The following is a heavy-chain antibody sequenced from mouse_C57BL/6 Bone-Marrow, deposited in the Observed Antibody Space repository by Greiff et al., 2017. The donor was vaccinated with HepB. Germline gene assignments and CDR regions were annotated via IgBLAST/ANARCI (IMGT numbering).Heavy chain of an antibody. V-gene: IGHV1-82*01. Sequence: QVTLKESGPELVKPGASVKISCKASGYAFSSSWMNWVKQRPGKGLEWIGRIYPGDGDTNYNGKFKGKATLTADKSSSTAYMQLSSLTSEDSAVYFCARNFYYFDYWGQGTTLTVSS. CDR2: IYPGDGDT. J-gene: IGHJ2*01. CDR3: ARNFYYFDY. CDR1: GYAFSSSW.